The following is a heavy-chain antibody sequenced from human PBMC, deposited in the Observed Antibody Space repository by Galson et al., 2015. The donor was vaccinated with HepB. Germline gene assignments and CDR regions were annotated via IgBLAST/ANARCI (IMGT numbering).Heavy chain of an antibody. CDR1: GFTFSSYG. V-gene: IGHV3-30*18. Sequence: SLRLSCAASGFTFSSYGMHWVRQAPGKGLEWVAVISYDGSNKYYADSVKGRFTISRDNSKNTLYLQMNSLRAEDTAVYYCAKDEEGYGDYPDDLDYWGQGTLVTVSS. CDR2: ISYDGSNK. J-gene: IGHJ4*02. CDR3: AKDEEGYGDYPDDLDY. D-gene: IGHD4-17*01.